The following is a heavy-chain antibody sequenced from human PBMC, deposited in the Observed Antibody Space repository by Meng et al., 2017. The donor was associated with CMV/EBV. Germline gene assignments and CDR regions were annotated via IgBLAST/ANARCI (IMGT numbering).Heavy chain of an antibody. CDR1: GFTFTSSA. CDR3: AARITGTRDVDY. CDR2: IVVGSGNT. D-gene: IGHD1-7*01. V-gene: IGHV1-58*01. J-gene: IGHJ4*02. Sequence: SVKVSCKASGFTFTSSAVQWVRQARGQRLEWIGWIVVGSGNTNYAQKFQERVTITRDMSTSTAYMELSSPRSEDTAVYYCAARITGTRDVDYWGQGTLVTVSS.